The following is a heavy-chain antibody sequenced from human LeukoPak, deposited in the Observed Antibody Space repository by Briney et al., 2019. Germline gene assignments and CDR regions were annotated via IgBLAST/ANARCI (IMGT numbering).Heavy chain of an antibody. CDR1: GYTFTSYG. CDR3: ARVGASGYSNHFDY. CDR2: ISAYNGNT. J-gene: IGHJ4*02. V-gene: IGHV1-18*01. D-gene: IGHD4-11*01. Sequence: ASVKVSCKASGYTFTSYGISWVRQAPGQGLEWMGWISAYNGNTNYAQKLQGRVTMTTDTSTSTASVELRSLRSDDTAVYYCARVGASGYSNHFDYWGQGTLVTVSS.